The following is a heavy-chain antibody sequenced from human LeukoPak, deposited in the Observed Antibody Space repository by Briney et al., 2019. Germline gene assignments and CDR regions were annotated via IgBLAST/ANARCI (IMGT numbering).Heavy chain of an antibody. CDR2: INGDGSNS. J-gene: IGHJ6*03. CDR3: ARDGHVSVAGNYYYYYMDV. Sequence: GGSLRLSCVASGFTFTTYWMHWVRQAPGKGLVWVSRINGDGSNSNYADSVKGRFTISRDNARNTLYLQMNSLRAEDTALYYCARDGHVSVAGNYYYYYMDVWGKGTTVTVSS. CDR1: GFTFTTYW. V-gene: IGHV3-74*01. D-gene: IGHD6-19*01.